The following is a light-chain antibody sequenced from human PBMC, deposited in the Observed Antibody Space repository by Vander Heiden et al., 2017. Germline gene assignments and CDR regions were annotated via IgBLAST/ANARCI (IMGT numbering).Light chain of an antibody. CDR2: GAS. V-gene: IGKV3-15*01. J-gene: IGKJ5*01. CDR1: QTVSSN. Sequence: EIVMTQSPATLSVSPGERVTLSCRASQTVSSNLAWYQQKPGQAPRLLIYGASTRATGIPASFSGSGYGTEFTLTISSLQSEDFAVYYCQQYDNWPPITFSQGTRLEIK. CDR3: QQYDNWPPIT.